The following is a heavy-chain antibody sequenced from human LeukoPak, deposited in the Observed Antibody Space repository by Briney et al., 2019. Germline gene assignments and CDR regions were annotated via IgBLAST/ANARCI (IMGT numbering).Heavy chain of an antibody. CDR1: GYSFTSYW. J-gene: IGHJ4*02. Sequence: GESLKISCKGSGYSFTSYWIGWVRQMPGEGLEWMGIIYPGDSDTRYSPSFQGQVTISADKSISTAYLQWSSLKASDTAMYYCARGSIAAAGMAVGDYWGQGTLVTVSS. CDR2: IYPGDSDT. V-gene: IGHV5-51*01. D-gene: IGHD6-13*01. CDR3: ARGSIAAAGMAVGDY.